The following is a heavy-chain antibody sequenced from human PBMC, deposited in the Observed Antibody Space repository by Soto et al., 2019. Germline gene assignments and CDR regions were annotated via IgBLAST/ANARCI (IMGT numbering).Heavy chain of an antibody. D-gene: IGHD2-15*01. Sequence: QVQLVQSGAEVKKPGASVKVSCKASGYTFTSYGISWVRQAPGQGLEWMGWISAYNGNTNKAQKLQGRVTMTTDTSASTAQRGLRSLGSDGQDWYYCASDVAVGLLDYWGQGTLVTVSS. CDR1: GYTFTSYG. CDR2: ISAYNGNT. J-gene: IGHJ4*02. V-gene: IGHV1-18*01. CDR3: ASDVAVGLLDY.